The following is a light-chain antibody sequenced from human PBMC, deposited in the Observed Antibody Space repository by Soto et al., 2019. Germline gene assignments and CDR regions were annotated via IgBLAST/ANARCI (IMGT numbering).Light chain of an antibody. Sequence: DLQMTQSPSSLSASVGDRVTITCRASQGISNYLAWYQQQPGKVPKLLIYAASTLQSGVPSRFSGSGSGTDFTLTISSLQPEDVATYYCQKYNSAPQLTFGGGTKAEIK. CDR3: QKYNSAPQLT. V-gene: IGKV1-27*01. CDR1: QGISNY. CDR2: AAS. J-gene: IGKJ4*01.